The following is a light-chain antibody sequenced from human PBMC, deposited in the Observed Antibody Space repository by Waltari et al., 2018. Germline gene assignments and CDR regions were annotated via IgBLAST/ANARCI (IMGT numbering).Light chain of an antibody. J-gene: IGLJ2*01. CDR1: SSNIVAGYD. CDR2: AST. Sequence: QSVLTQPPSVSWAPGQTVTTSCIRGSSNIVAGYDVHRYQHLPQTAPKLLIYASTNRPSGISDRFSGSKSGTSASLVITGLQIEDEAVYYCQSYDTRLSASVIFGGGTELTVL. CDR3: QSYDTRLSASVI. V-gene: IGLV1-40*01.